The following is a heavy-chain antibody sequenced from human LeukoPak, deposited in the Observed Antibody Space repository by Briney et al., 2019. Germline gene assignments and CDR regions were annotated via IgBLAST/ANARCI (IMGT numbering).Heavy chain of an antibody. CDR3: AKDISRGSGSYYKTHYFDY. D-gene: IGHD3-10*01. CDR1: GFTFDDYA. V-gene: IGHV3-9*01. Sequence: PGGSLRLSCAASGFTFDDYAMHWVRQAPGKGLEWVSGISWNSGSIGYADSVKGRFTISRDNAKNSLYLQMNSLRAEDTALYYCAKDISRGSGSYYKTHYFDYWGQGTLVTVSS. J-gene: IGHJ4*02. CDR2: ISWNSGSI.